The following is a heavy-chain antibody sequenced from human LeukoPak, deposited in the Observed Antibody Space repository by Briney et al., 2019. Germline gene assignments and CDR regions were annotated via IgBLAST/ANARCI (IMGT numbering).Heavy chain of an antibody. V-gene: IGHV3-23*01. CDR1: GFTFSSYA. CDR3: AKDRCGSDSSCYPNWLDL. D-gene: IGHD2-15*01. Sequence: GGSLRLSCAASGFTFSSYAMSWVRHAPGKGLEGVSAIRGSGGSTYYADSVKGRFTISRDNSKNTLYLQMNSLRAEDTGVYYCAKDRCGSDSSCYPNWLDLWGQGTLVTVSS. CDR2: IRGSGGST. J-gene: IGHJ5*01.